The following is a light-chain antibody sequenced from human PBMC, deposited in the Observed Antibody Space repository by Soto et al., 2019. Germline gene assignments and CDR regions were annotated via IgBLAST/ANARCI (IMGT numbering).Light chain of an antibody. CDR3: QQYYSFPRT. CDR1: QSIGTN. J-gene: IGKJ2*01. CDR2: DAS. V-gene: IGKV1-39*01. Sequence: TQSPSSLSASVGDRVTITCRASQSIGTNLNWYHQKPGKAPNLLIYDASSLQSGVPSRFSGSGSGTDFTLTISSLQPEDFATYFCQQYYSFPRTFCQGTKLEIK.